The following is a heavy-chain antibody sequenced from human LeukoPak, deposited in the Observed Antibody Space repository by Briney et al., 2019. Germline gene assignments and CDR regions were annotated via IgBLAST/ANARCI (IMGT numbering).Heavy chain of an antibody. CDR2: TSYDGSSK. D-gene: IGHD2-2*01. CDR1: GLTFRNYG. J-gene: IGHJ4*02. Sequence: GGSLRLSCAASGLTFRNYGMHWFRQAPGKGLEWVAVTSYDGSSKYYADSVKGRFTISRDNSKNTLYLQMNILRAEDTAVYYCARARCSRTSCNTESDYWGQGTLVTVSS. V-gene: IGHV3-30*03. CDR3: ARARCSRTSCNTESDY.